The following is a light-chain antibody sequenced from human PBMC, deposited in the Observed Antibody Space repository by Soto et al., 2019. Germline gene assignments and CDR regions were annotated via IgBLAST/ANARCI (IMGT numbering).Light chain of an antibody. V-gene: IGLV2-11*01. CDR1: SSDVGGYFY. J-gene: IGLJ2*01. Sequence: QSALTQPRSVSGSPGQSVTISCTGTSSDVGGYFYVSWYQQHPGKAPKLMIYEISKRPSGVPDRFSGSKSGNTASLTISGLQVEDEADYYCQSYDSSLSGYVVFGGGTKVTVL. CDR2: EIS. CDR3: QSYDSSLSGYVV.